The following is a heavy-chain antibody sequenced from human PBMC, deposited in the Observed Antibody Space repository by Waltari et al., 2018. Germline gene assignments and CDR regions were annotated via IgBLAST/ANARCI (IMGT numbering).Heavy chain of an antibody. Sequence: EVQLVASGGGLVQPGGSLRLSCDVSGFMFSSYWMTWVRQGPGKGLEWVANINHDGSEKYYVDSVKGRFTISRDNTKSSLFLQMNSLRAEDTAVYYCATYRWLGYWGQGSLVTVSS. V-gene: IGHV3-7*03. CDR2: INHDGSEK. D-gene: IGHD3-10*01. CDR3: ATYRWLGY. CDR1: GFMFSSYW. J-gene: IGHJ4*02.